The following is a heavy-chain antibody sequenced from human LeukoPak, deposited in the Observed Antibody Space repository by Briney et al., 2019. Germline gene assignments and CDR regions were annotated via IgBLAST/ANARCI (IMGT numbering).Heavy chain of an antibody. CDR1: GFTFSSYA. J-gene: IGHJ4*02. V-gene: IGHV3-30-3*01. CDR3: AKGKWFGELKPDLDY. D-gene: IGHD3-10*01. CDR2: ISYDGSNK. Sequence: PGRSLRLSCAASGFTFSSYAMHWVRQAPGKGLEWVAVISYDGSNKYYADSVKGRFTISRDNSKNTLYLQMNSLRAEDTAVYYCAKGKWFGELKPDLDYWGQGTLVTVSS.